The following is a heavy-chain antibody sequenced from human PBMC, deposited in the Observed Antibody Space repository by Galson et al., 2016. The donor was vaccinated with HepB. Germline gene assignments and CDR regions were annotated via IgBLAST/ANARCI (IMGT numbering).Heavy chain of an antibody. Sequence: LTCSVSGGSVGSAGYYWTWIRQHPGKGLEWIGYIYYSGSTDYSPSLKGRVAISLDTSRNQFSLDLSSVTAADTAVYYCARVGYSSAWFSDYWGQGTLVTVSS. J-gene: IGHJ4*02. V-gene: IGHV4-31*03. CDR2: IYYSGST. CDR1: GGSVGSAGYY. D-gene: IGHD6-19*01. CDR3: ARVGYSSAWFSDY.